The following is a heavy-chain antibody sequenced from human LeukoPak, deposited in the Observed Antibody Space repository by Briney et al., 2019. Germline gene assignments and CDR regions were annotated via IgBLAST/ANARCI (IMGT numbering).Heavy chain of an antibody. J-gene: IGHJ6*02. D-gene: IGHD6-19*01. V-gene: IGHV1-18*01. CDR3: ARDSAVACTLYYYYYGMDV. Sequence: ASVKVSCKASGYTFTSYGISWVRQAPGQGLEWMGWISAYNGNTNYAQKLQGRVTMTTDTSTSTAYMELRSLRSDDTAVYYCARDSAVACTLYYYYYGMDVWGQGTTVTVSS. CDR1: GYTFTSYG. CDR2: ISAYNGNT.